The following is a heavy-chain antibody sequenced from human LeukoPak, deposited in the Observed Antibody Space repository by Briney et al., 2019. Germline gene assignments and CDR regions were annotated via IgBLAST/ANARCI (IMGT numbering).Heavy chain of an antibody. CDR2: ISGSGGNT. CDR3: AKDHRGLLWFGELLVY. J-gene: IGHJ4*02. V-gene: IGHV3-23*01. D-gene: IGHD3-10*01. Sequence: GGSLRLSCAASGFTFSSYAMSWVRQAPGKGLEWVSAISGSGGNTYYADSVKGRFTISRDNSKNTLYLQMNSLRVEDTAVYYRAKDHRGLLWFGELLVYWGQGTLVTISS. CDR1: GFTFSSYA.